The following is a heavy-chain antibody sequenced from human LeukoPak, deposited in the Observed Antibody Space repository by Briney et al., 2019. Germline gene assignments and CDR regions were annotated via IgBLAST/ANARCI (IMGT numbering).Heavy chain of an antibody. V-gene: IGHV1-58*01. CDR3: AADTYYDFWSGYYIPSNFDY. J-gene: IGHJ4*02. CDR2: IVVGSGNT. Sequence: SVKVSCKASGFTFTSSAVQWVRQARGQRLEWIGWIVVGSGNTYYAQKFQERDTITRDMSTSTAYMELSSLRSEDTAVYYCAADTYYDFWSGYYIPSNFDYWGQGTLVTVSS. D-gene: IGHD3-3*01. CDR1: GFTFTSSA.